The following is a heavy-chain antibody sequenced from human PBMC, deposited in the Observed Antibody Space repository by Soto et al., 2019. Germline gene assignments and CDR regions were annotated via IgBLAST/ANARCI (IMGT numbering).Heavy chain of an antibody. V-gene: IGHV5-10-1*01. CDR1: GYSFTSYW. D-gene: IGHD3-10*01. CDR3: ARSWYYYGSGGLDY. CDR2: IDPSDSYT. Sequence: GESLKISCKGSGYSFTSYWISWVRQMPGKGLEWVGRIDPSDSYTKYWPSFQGHVTISADKSTSTAYLQWSSLKASDTAMYYCARSWYYYGSGGLDYWGQGTLVTVSS. J-gene: IGHJ4*02.